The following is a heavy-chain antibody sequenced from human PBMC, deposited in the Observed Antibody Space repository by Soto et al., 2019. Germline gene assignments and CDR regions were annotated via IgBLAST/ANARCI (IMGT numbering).Heavy chain of an antibody. J-gene: IGHJ4*02. CDR3: TRPLDGSL. CDR2: IRSKANSYAT. CDR1: GFTFSGSA. D-gene: IGHD1-26*01. V-gene: IGHV3-73*01. Sequence: EVPLVESGGGLVQPGGSLKLSCAASGFTFSGSAMHWVRQASGKGLEWVGRIRSKANSYATAYAASVKGRFTISRDDSKNTAYLQMNSLKTEDTAVYYCTRPLDGSLWGQGTLVTVSS.